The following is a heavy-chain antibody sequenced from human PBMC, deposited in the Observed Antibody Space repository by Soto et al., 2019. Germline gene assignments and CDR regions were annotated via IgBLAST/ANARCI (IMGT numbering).Heavy chain of an antibody. CDR3: ARHLGDYGYEDYYGMDV. CDR1: GGSISGSSYY. J-gene: IGHJ6*02. Sequence: SETLSLTCTVSGGSISGSSYYWDWIRQPPGKGLEWFGSIYYSGNRYYSPSLKSRVTMSVDTSKNQFSLKLSSVTATDTAVYYCARHLGDYGYEDYYGMDVWGLGTTVTVSS. V-gene: IGHV4-39*01. D-gene: IGHD4-17*01. CDR2: IYYSGNR.